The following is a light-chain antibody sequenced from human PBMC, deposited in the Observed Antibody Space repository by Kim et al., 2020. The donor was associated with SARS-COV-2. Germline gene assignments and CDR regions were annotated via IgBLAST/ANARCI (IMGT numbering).Light chain of an antibody. J-gene: IGLJ2*01. CDR1: SLRSYY. V-gene: IGLV3-19*01. CDR3: NSRDSNDNVV. Sequence: VALGQTVRFTCQGDSLRSYYATWYQQKPGQAPILVIYGKNNRPSGIPDRFSGPSSGNTASLTITGTQAGDEADYYCNSRDSNDNVVFGGGTQLTVL. CDR2: GKN.